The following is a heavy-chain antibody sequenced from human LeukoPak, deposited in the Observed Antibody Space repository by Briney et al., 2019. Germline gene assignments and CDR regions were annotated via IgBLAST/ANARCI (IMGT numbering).Heavy chain of an antibody. Sequence: GGSLRLSCAASGFTVSSNYMSWVRQAPGKGLEWVSVIYSGGSTYYADSVKGRFTISRDNSKNTLYLQMNSLRAEDTAVYYCATTPYWGSGSYHFDYWGQGTLVTVSS. CDR2: IYSGGST. CDR3: ATTPYWGSGSYHFDY. CDR1: GFTVSSNY. J-gene: IGHJ4*02. D-gene: IGHD3-10*01. V-gene: IGHV3-53*01.